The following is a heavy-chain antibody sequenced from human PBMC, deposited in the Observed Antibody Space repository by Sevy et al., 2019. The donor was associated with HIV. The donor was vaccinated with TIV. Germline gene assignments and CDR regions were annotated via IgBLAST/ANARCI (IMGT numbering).Heavy chain of an antibody. CDR3: AKGLKLKQVFTTVPPYWFFDL. CDR1: GGSFTGNH. J-gene: IGHJ2*01. CDR2: TDHNGLT. V-gene: IGHV4-34*01. Sequence: SETLSLTCAVYGGSFTGNHWTWIRQPPGKGLEWIGETDHNGLTNYNPPLKSRVTISVDTSKRQFSLRLDSVTAADTAVYYCAKGLKLKQVFTTVPPYWFFDLWGRGTLVTVSS. D-gene: IGHD1-1*01.